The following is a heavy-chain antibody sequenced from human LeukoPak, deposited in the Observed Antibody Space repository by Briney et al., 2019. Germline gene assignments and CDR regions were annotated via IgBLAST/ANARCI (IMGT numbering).Heavy chain of an antibody. J-gene: IGHJ4*02. D-gene: IGHD3-10*01. CDR3: ARGSITMVRGVIIAKGYYFDY. CDR2: IYTSGST. Sequence: PSETLSLTCTVSGGSISSYYWSWIRQPAGKGLEWIGRIYTSGSTNYNPSLKSRVTMSVGTSKNQFSLKLSSVTAADTAVYYCARGSITMVRGVIIAKGYYFDYWGQGTLVTVSS. V-gene: IGHV4-4*07. CDR1: GGSISSYY.